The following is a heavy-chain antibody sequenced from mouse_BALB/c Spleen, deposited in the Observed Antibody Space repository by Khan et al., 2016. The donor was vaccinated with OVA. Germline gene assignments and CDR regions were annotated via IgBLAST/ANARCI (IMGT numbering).Heavy chain of an antibody. V-gene: IGHV1-15*01. CDR1: GYTFTDYE. CDR3: TRCPFHYYVYGFAY. D-gene: IGHD1-2*01. CDR2: LHPGSGGT. Sequence: QVQLKESGAELVRPGASVKLSCKALGYTFTDYEIHWVKQTPVHGLEWIGALHPGSGGTAYNQKFKGKATLTADKSSSTAYMELSSLTSEDSAVYYCTRCPFHYYVYGFAYGGQGTLVTVSA. J-gene: IGHJ3*01.